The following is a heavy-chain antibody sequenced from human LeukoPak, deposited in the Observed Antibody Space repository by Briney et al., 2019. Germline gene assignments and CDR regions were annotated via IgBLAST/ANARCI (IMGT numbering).Heavy chain of an antibody. CDR1: GRSISSYY. D-gene: IGHD4-23*01. V-gene: IGHV4-59*01. CDR2: IYYSGST. Sequence: PSETLSLTCTVSGRSISSYYWSWIRQPPGKGLEWIGYIYYSGSTNYNPSLKSRVTISVDTSKNQFSLKLSSVTAADTAVYYCARRGGDYWGQGTLVTVSS. J-gene: IGHJ4*02. CDR3: ARRGGDY.